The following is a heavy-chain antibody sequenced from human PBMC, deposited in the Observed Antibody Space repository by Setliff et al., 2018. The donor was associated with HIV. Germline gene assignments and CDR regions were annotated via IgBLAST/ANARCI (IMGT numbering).Heavy chain of an antibody. CDR2: IYYRGDT. CDR1: GASITSGYY. CDR3: ARVRTGDRSFDF. D-gene: IGHD1-1*01. V-gene: IGHV4-31*03. Sequence: SETLSLTCTVSGASITSGYYWSWVRQRPGRGLEWIGHIYYRGDTYYSPSLKSRLAISVDTSKVQFSLTVTSMTAADTAVYYCARVRTGDRSFDFWGQGTLVTVSS. J-gene: IGHJ4*02.